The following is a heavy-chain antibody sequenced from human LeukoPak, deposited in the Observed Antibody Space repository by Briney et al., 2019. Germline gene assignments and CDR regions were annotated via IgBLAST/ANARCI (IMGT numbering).Heavy chain of an antibody. CDR1: GFTLGNYW. Sequence: PGGSLRLSCAASGFTLGNYWMHWVRQAPGKGLVWVSRINTDGSRTNYADSVKGRFYIFRDSAKNTLYLQMNSLRAEDTAVYYCVRDPGDSWNGLRLDPWGQGTLVTVSS. CDR2: INTDGSRT. J-gene: IGHJ5*02. CDR3: VRDPGDSWNGLRLDP. V-gene: IGHV3-74*01. D-gene: IGHD1-20*01.